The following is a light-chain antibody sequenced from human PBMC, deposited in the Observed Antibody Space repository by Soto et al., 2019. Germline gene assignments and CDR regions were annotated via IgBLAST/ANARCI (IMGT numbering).Light chain of an antibody. Sequence: QSVLTQPPSVSGASGRRVTISCTGSSSNIGAGHDVHWYQHLPGTAPKLLIYGNGNRPSGVPDRFSGSKSGTSASLAITGLQTEDEADYYCQSYDSSLSGSEVFGTGTKVTV. CDR1: SSNIGAGHD. CDR2: GNG. J-gene: IGLJ1*01. V-gene: IGLV1-40*01. CDR3: QSYDSSLSGSEV.